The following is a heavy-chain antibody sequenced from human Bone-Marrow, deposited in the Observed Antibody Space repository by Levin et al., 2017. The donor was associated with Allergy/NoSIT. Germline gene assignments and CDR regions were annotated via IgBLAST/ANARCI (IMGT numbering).Heavy chain of an antibody. CDR2: IYSSGNN. V-gene: IGHV4-4*07. J-gene: IGHJ4*02. Sequence: SETLSLTCTVSGGSINRYYWSWIRQPAGKGLEWIGRIYSSGNNNYNPSLKSRVTMSVDTSKTQVSLKLTSVTAADTAVYYCARERIVSETPRDSWGQGTLVTVSS. D-gene: IGHD5/OR15-5a*01. CDR1: GGSINRYY. CDR3: ARERIVSETPRDS.